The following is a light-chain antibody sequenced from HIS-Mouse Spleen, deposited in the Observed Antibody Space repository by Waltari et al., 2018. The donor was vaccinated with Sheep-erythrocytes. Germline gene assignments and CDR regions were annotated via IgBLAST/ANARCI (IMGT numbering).Light chain of an antibody. CDR1: QSVLYSSNNKNY. CDR3: QQYYSTLLT. J-gene: IGKJ4*01. Sequence: DIVMTQSPDSLAGSLGERATINFKSSQSVLYSSNNKNYLAWYQQKPGQPPKLLIYWASTRESGVPDRFSGSGSGTDFTLTISSLQAEDVAVYYCQQYYSTLLTFGGGTKVEIK. CDR2: WAS. V-gene: IGKV4-1*01.